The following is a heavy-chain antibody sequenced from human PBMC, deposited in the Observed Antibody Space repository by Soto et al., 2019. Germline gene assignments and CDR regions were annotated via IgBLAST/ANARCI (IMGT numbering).Heavy chain of an antibody. CDR2: IGTAGDT. CDR1: GFTFSSYD. V-gene: IGHV3-13*01. CDR3: AREGYYDILTGGMDV. D-gene: IGHD3-9*01. Sequence: GGSLRLSCAASGFTFSSYDMHWVRQATGKGLEWVSAIGTAGDTYYPGSVKGRFTISRENAKNSLYLQMNSLRAEDTAVYYCAREGYYDILTGGMDVWGQGTTVTVSS. J-gene: IGHJ6*02.